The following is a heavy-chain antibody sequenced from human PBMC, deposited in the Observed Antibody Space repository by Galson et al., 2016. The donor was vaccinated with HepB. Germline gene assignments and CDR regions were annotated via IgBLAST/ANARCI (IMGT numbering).Heavy chain of an antibody. CDR1: GFTFSSYG. CDR2: IWYDGSNK. V-gene: IGHV3-33*08. CDR3: ARDPVASSTWYYFDY. D-gene: IGHD4-11*01. J-gene: IGHJ4*02. Sequence: SLRLSCAASGFTFSSYGMHWVRQAPGKGLEWVAVIWYDGSNKYYADSVKGRFTISRDNSENTLYLQMNSLRAEDTAVYYCARDPVASSTWYYFDYWGQGTLVTVSS.